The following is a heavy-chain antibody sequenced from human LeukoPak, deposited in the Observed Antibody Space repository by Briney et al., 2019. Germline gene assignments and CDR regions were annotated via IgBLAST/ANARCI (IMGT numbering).Heavy chain of an antibody. CDR1: GFTFSSYG. Sequence: GGSLRLSCAASGFTFSSYGMHWVRQAPGKGLEWVTVISYDGTKTYYADSVKGRFAISRDNSRNTLYLQMNSLTAEDTAVYYCARGALQYSGFDQTFDSWAQGTLVTVSS. CDR2: ISYDGTKT. J-gene: IGHJ4*02. V-gene: IGHV3-30*03. D-gene: IGHD5-12*01. CDR3: ARGALQYSGFDQTFDS.